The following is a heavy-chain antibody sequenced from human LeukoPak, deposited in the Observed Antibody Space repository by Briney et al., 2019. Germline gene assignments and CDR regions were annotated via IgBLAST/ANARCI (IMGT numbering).Heavy chain of an antibody. CDR2: IYPGDSDT. D-gene: IGHD7-27*01. CDR1: GYNFTSYW. CDR3: ARRGPTGDRASWYFDL. V-gene: IGHV5-51*01. J-gene: IGHJ2*01. Sequence: GESLKISCKGSGYNFTSYWIGWVRQMPGKGLEWMGIIYPGDSDTRYSPSFQGQVTISADKSISTAYLQWSSLKASDTAMYYCARRGPTGDRASWYFDLWGRGTLVTVSS.